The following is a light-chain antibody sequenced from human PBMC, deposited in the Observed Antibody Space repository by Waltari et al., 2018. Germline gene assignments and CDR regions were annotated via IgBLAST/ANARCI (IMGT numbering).Light chain of an antibody. Sequence: QSVLTQPPSVSGAPGQRISISCTGNSSNIGAGYDVHGYQQLPGAAPKLLIYGTTNRPSGVPDRFSGPKSGSSASLAIPGLRPEDEADYYCQSSDSSLRAVFGGGTKVTVL. J-gene: IGLJ2*01. CDR2: GTT. V-gene: IGLV1-40*01. CDR1: SSNIGAGYD. CDR3: QSSDSSLRAV.